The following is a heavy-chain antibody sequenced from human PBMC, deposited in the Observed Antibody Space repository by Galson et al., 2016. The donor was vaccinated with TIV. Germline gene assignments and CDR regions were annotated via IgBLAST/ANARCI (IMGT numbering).Heavy chain of an antibody. Sequence: VKVSCKASGFIFTSSAVQWVRQARGQRLEWIGWIVVGSGNTNYAQNFQERVTITRDMSTSTVYMELSSLRPEDTAVYYCAAFPFYYDNSGTPFDYWGQGTLVTVSS. CDR2: IVVGSGNT. J-gene: IGHJ4*02. D-gene: IGHD3-22*01. V-gene: IGHV1-58*01. CDR3: AAFPFYYDNSGTPFDY. CDR1: GFIFTSSA.